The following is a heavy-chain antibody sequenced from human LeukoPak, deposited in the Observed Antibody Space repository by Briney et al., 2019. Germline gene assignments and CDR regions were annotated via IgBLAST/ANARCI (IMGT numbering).Heavy chain of an antibody. CDR2: VFRNGST. V-gene: IGHV4-39*07. CDR1: GGSLNSADYF. D-gene: IGHD3-22*01. Sequence: SETLSLTCTVSGGSLNSADYFWAWIRRPPGKGLEWIGSVFRNGSTYSNPSLKSRVTISLDTSRNQFSLRLSSMTAADTAVYYCARGPYDSSGYYYWGQGTLVTVSS. J-gene: IGHJ4*02. CDR3: ARGPYDSSGYYY.